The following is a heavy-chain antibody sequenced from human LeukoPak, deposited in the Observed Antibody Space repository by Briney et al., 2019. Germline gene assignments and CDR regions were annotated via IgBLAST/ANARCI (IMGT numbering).Heavy chain of an antibody. Sequence: VSVKVSCKASGYTFTSYYMHWVRQAPGQGLEWMGWINPNSGGTNYAQKFQGRVTMTRDTSISTAYMELSRLRSDDTAVYYCARDVGFRMVRGVMSDYWGQGTLVTVSS. CDR1: GYTFTSYY. J-gene: IGHJ4*02. CDR2: INPNSGGT. CDR3: ARDVGFRMVRGVMSDY. D-gene: IGHD3-10*01. V-gene: IGHV1-2*02.